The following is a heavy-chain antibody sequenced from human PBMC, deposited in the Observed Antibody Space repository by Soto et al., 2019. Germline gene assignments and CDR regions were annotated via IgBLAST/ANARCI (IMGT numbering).Heavy chain of an antibody. CDR1: GGSISSSSYY. D-gene: IGHD5-18*01. V-gene: IGHV4-39*01. CDR2: SYYSGST. J-gene: IGHJ5*02. CDR3: ARLTLDTAMGPALGWFDP. Sequence: QLQLQESGPGLVKPSETLSLTCTVSGGSISSSSYYWGWIRQPPGKGLEWIGSSYYSGSTYYNPSLKRRVTISVATSKNQFSLKLSSVPAADTAVYYCARLTLDTAMGPALGWFDPWGQGTLVTVSS.